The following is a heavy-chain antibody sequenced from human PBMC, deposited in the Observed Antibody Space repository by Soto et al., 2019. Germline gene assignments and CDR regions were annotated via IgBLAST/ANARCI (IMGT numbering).Heavy chain of an antibody. CDR1: GGSFSGYY. J-gene: IGHJ4*02. D-gene: IGHD3-22*01. Sequence: SEILSLTCAVYGGSFSGYYGSWIRQPPGKGLEWIGEINHSGSTNYNPSLKSRVTISVDTSKNQFSLKLSSVTAADTAVYYCATDRRNYYDSSGYYFRGIPSLLHWGQGTLVTVSS. CDR2: INHSGST. CDR3: ATDRRNYYDSSGYYFRGIPSLLH. V-gene: IGHV4-34*01.